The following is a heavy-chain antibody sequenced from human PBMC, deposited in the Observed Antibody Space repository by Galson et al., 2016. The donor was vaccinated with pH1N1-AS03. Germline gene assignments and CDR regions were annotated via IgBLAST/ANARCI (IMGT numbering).Heavy chain of an antibody. CDR2: INANSGDT. CDR1: GYTFTANY. V-gene: IGHV1-2*02. CDR3: ARDLNGIAWVGYCGLDL. J-gene: IGHJ5*02. Sequence: SVKVSCKASGYTFTANYIHWVRQAPGQGLEWMGWINANSGDTNYAQKFRGRVTMTRDTSTSAAYLELSSLRSDDTAVYYCARDLNGIAWVGYCGLDLWGQGTMITVSS. D-gene: IGHD2-21*01.